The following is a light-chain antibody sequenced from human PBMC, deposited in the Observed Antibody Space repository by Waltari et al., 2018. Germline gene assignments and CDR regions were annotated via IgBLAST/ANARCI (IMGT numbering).Light chain of an antibody. CDR3: QQYYSSPFT. J-gene: IGKJ3*01. V-gene: IGKV1-8*01. CDR1: ENIGSY. CDR2: AAS. Sequence: AIRMTQSPSSLSASTGDRVTITCRASENIGSYLNWYQQKSGEVPRLLIYAASTLQSGVPPRFSGSRSGTDFTLTISSLQAEDVAVYYCQQYYSSPFTFGPGTKLEIK.